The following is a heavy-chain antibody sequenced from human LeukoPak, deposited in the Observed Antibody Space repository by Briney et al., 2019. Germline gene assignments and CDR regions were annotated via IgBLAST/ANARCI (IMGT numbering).Heavy chain of an antibody. CDR1: GYSISSGYY. CDR3: ARASASLTGIAALGFDL. V-gene: IGHV4-38-2*02. CDR2: IYHSGST. J-gene: IGHJ4*02. D-gene: IGHD6-13*01. Sequence: SETLSLTCTVSGYSISSGYYWGWIRQPPGKGLEWIGSIYHSGSTYYNPSLKSRVTISVDTSKNQFSLKLSSVTAADTAVYYCARASASLTGIAALGFDLWGQGTLVTVSS.